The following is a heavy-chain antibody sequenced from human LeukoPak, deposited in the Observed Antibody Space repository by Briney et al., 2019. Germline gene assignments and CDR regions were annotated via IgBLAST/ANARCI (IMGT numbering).Heavy chain of an antibody. CDR2: IYPGDSDI. CDR3: ARYHYDRSAGPFDY. D-gene: IGHD3-22*01. CDR1: GYSFSDYW. J-gene: IGHJ4*02. V-gene: IGHV5-51*01. Sequence: GESLKFSCKGSGYSFSDYWIGWVRQMPGKGLEWMGIIYPGDSDIRYSPSFQGQVTISADKSITTAYLQWSSLKASDTAMYYCARYHYDRSAGPFDYWGQGTLVTVSS.